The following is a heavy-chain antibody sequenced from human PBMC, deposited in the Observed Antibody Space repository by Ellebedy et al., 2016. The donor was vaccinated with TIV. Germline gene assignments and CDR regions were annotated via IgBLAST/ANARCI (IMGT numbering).Heavy chain of an antibody. V-gene: IGHV4-61*02. Sequence: SETLSLXXTVSGGSISSGSYYWSWIRQPAGKGLEWIGRIYTSGSTNYNPSLKSRVTISVDTSKNQFSLKLSSVTAANTAVYYCARIGSSGYFIADYWGQGTLVTVSS. J-gene: IGHJ4*02. CDR2: IYTSGST. CDR3: ARIGSSGYFIADY. CDR1: GGSISSGSYY. D-gene: IGHD3-22*01.